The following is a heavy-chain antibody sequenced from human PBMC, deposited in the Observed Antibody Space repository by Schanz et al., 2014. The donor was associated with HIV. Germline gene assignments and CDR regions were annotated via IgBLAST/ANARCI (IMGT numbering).Heavy chain of an antibody. J-gene: IGHJ6*02. CDR3: ARGARYGMDV. V-gene: IGHV1-18*01. CDR1: GYTFTSYG. CDR2: VSGYNANT. Sequence: QVQLVQSGAEVKKPGASVKVSCKASGYTFTSYGVNWVRQAPGQGPEWMGWVSGYNANTEFARVFQGRVTMTTDTSTTTAYMELRSLRSDDTAVYYCARGARYGMDVWGQGTTVTVSS.